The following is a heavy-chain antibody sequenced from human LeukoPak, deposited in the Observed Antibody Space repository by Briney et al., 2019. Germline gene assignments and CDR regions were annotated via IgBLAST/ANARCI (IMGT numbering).Heavy chain of an antibody. V-gene: IGHV3-23*01. CDR2: ISGSGGSI. Sequence: LPGGSLKLSCAASGFTFSSYAMSWVRQAPGKGLEWVSAISGSGGSIYYADSVKGRFTISRDNSKNTLYLQMNSLRAEDTAVYYCAKWGRGPGGYCSSTSCHFDYWGQGTLVTVSS. CDR3: AKWGRGPGGYCSSTSCHFDY. J-gene: IGHJ4*02. CDR1: GFTFSSYA. D-gene: IGHD2-2*01.